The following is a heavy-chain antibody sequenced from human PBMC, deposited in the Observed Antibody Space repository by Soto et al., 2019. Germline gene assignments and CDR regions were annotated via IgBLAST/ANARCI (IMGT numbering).Heavy chain of an antibody. CDR3: ARDKRDPALENWFDP. J-gene: IGHJ5*02. Sequence: SETLSLTCTVSGGSVSSGSYYWSWIRQPPGKGLEWIGYIYYSGSTNYNPALKSRVTISVDTSKNQFSLKLGSVTASDTAVYYCARDKRDPALENWFDPWGQGTLVTVSS. V-gene: IGHV4-61*01. CDR2: IYYSGST. CDR1: GGSVSSGSYY.